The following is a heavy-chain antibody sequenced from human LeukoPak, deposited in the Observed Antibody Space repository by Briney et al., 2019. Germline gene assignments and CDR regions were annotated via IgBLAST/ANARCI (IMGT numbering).Heavy chain of an antibody. CDR3: ARGVRGAKGSSWYGNWFDP. J-gene: IGHJ5*02. D-gene: IGHD6-13*01. Sequence: SVKVSCKASGGTSSSYAISWVRQAPGQGLEWMGRIIPIFGTANYAQKFQGRVTITTDESTSTAYMELSSLRSEDTAVYYCARGVRGAKGSSWYGNWFDPWGQGTLVTVSS. CDR1: GGTSSSYA. V-gene: IGHV1-69*05. CDR2: IIPIFGTA.